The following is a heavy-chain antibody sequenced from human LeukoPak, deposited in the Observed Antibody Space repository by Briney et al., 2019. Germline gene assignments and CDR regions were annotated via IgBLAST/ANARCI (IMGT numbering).Heavy chain of an antibody. CDR1: GFTVSTKY. CDR2: IYSGGST. V-gene: IGHV3-53*01. J-gene: IGHJ4*02. CDR3: AAAVQWLRYDY. Sequence: GGSLRLSCAASGFTVSTKYMSWVRQAPGKGLEWVSVIYSGGSTYYADSVKGRFTISRDNSKNTLYLQMNSLRAEDTAVYYCAAAVQWLRYDYWGQGTLVTVSS. D-gene: IGHD5-12*01.